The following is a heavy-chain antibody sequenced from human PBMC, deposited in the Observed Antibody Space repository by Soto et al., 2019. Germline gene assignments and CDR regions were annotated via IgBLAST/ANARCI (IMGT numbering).Heavy chain of an antibody. CDR3: ASPGGLSGYHFDY. D-gene: IGHD3-22*01. CDR1: GFTVSSNY. CDR2: IHSDGST. J-gene: IGHJ4*02. Sequence: GGSLRLSCAASGFTVSSNYMSWVRQAPGKGLEWVSVIHSDGSTYYADSVKGRFTISRDNSKNTLYLQMNSLRAEDTAVYYCASPGGLSGYHFDYGGQGTLVTVS. V-gene: IGHV3-66*01.